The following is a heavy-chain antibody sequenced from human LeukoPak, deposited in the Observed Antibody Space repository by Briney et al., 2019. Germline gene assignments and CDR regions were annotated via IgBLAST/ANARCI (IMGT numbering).Heavy chain of an antibody. CDR2: ISSSGDNT. D-gene: IGHD5-12*01. V-gene: IGHV3-23*01. CDR1: GFTFSNYA. Sequence: GGSLRLSCAASGFTFSNYAMSWVRQAPGKGPEWVSTISSSGDNTHYADSVKGRFTIPRDNSKNTLYLQMNTLRAEDTAIFYCARRGWLINFDYWGQGTLVTVSS. J-gene: IGHJ4*02. CDR3: ARRGWLINFDY.